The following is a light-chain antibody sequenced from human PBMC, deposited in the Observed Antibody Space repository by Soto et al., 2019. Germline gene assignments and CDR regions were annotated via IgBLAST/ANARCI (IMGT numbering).Light chain of an antibody. CDR1: QSVGDN. Sequence: VMTQSPATLSVSPGERVTLSCRSSQSVGDNLAWFQQKPGQGPRLLIYGASTRATGIPARFSGSGSGTEFTLTISSLQSEDFAVYYCQRYNNWPPTFGGGTKVDIK. J-gene: IGKJ4*01. V-gene: IGKV3-15*01. CDR3: QRYNNWPPT. CDR2: GAS.